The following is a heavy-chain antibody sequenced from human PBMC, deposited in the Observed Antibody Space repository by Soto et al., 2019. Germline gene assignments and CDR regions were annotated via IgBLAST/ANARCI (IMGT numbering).Heavy chain of an antibody. J-gene: IGHJ1*01. D-gene: IGHD3-10*01. CDR3: IREWYGDFG. CDR2: IKKKRDNEAT. V-gene: IGHV3-15*01. CDR1: GFTFSGAF. Sequence: VQLVESGGGLVEPGGSLRLSCVGSGFTFSGAFMSWARQAPGKGLEWVGRIKKKRDNEATDYAAPVKGRFTVSRDDSKNTVYLQMNSLRTEDTAVYYCIREWYGDFGWGQGTLVTVSS.